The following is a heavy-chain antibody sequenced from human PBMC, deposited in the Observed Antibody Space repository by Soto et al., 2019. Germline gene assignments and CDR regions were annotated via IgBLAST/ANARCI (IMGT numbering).Heavy chain of an antibody. CDR1: GFTFSSYW. CDR3: AREGGDSSGYYFWWYFDL. V-gene: IGHV3-7*03. Sequence: GGSLRLSCSVSGFTFSSYWMSWVRQAPGKGLEWVANIKQDGSEKYYVDSVKGRFTISRDNAKNSLYLQMNSLRAEDTAVYYCAREGGDSSGYYFWWYFDLWGRGTLVTVSS. D-gene: IGHD3-22*01. J-gene: IGHJ2*01. CDR2: IKQDGSEK.